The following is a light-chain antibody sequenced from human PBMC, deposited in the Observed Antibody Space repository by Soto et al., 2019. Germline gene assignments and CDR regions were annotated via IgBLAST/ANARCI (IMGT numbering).Light chain of an antibody. Sequence: DIQMTQSPSSLSASVGDRVTITCRASQVIDNYLAWYQQQPGKVPRLLIYAGSILQTGVPSRFSGSGSGTDFTLNISSLQPEDVATYYCQKYHSAPWTFGQGTKVEIK. V-gene: IGKV1-27*01. CDR2: AGS. J-gene: IGKJ1*01. CDR1: QVIDNY. CDR3: QKYHSAPWT.